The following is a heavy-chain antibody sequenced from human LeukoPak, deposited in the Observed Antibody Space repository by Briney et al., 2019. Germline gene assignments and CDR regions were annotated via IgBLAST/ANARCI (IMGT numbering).Heavy chain of an antibody. Sequence: SETLSLTFTVSGGSISSYYWSWIRQPAGKGLEWIGRIYTSGSTNYNPSLKSRVTISVDKSKNQFSLKLSSVTAADTAVYYCAREEWELLKEGWFDPWGQGTLVTVSS. D-gene: IGHD1-26*01. CDR1: GGSISSYY. CDR2: IYTSGST. CDR3: AREEWELLKEGWFDP. J-gene: IGHJ5*02. V-gene: IGHV4-4*07.